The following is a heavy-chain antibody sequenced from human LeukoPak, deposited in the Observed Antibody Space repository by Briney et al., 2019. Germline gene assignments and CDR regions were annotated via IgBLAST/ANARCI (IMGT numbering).Heavy chain of an antibody. V-gene: IGHV4-39*07. CDR3: ARAHSSIGWFDP. D-gene: IGHD6-6*01. J-gene: IGHJ5*02. CDR2: IYYSGST. Sequence: SETLSLTCTVSGGSISSSSYYWGWIRQPPGKGREWIGSIYYSGSTYYNPSLKSRVTISVDTSKNQFSLKLSSVTAADTAVYYCARAHSSIGWFDPWGQGTLVTVSS. CDR1: GGSISSSSYY.